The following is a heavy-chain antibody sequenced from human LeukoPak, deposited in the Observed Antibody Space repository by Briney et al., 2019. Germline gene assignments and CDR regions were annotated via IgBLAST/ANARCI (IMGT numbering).Heavy chain of an antibody. D-gene: IGHD2-15*01. J-gene: IGHJ5*02. V-gene: IGHV3-74*01. Sequence: GGSLRLSCSVSGFTFSSYWMHWVCQDPGKGLVWVSRINTDGSSTSYADSVKGRFTVSRDNAKNTQYLQMNSLRAEDTAVYHCARDREDCSGGSCYANRFDPWGQGTLVTVSS. CDR1: GFTFSSYW. CDR2: INTDGSST. CDR3: ARDREDCSGGSCYANRFDP.